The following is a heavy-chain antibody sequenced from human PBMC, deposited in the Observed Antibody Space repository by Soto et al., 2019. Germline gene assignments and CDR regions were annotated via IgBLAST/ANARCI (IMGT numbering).Heavy chain of an antibody. CDR1: GFTFNIYT. V-gene: IGHV3-23*01. D-gene: IGHD5-12*01. J-gene: IGHJ4*02. CDR2: IGARGSDT. Sequence: EVQLLESGGGLVQPGGSLRLSCAASGFTFNIYTMSWVRQAPGKGLEWVSGIGARGSDTYFPDSVKGRFTISRDNCMDMVYLQMNSLRADDTAVYFCAKGGTYHIDHFEYWGQGTLVNVTS. CDR3: AKGGTYHIDHFEY.